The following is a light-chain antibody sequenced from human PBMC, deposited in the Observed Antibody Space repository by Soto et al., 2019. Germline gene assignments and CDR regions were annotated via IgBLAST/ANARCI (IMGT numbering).Light chain of an antibody. J-gene: IGKJ1*01. V-gene: IGKV3-20*01. Sequence: EIVLTQSPGTLSLSPGERATLSCRASQSGSRTYLAWYQHTPGQAPRLLIYGASTRATGIPDRFSGSGSGTDFTLTISRLEPEDFAVYYCQQYGSSPWTFGQGTNVEI. CDR3: QQYGSSPWT. CDR1: QSGSRTY. CDR2: GAS.